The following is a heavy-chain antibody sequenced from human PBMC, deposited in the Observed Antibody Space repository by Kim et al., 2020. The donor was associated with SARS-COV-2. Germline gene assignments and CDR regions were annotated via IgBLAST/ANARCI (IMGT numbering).Heavy chain of an antibody. D-gene: IGHD3-10*01. J-gene: IGHJ6*02. CDR3: ATRITMVRGVIPRGGMDV. Sequence: SETLSLTCAVYGGSFSGYYWSWIRQPPGKGLEWIGEINHSGSTNYNPSLKSRVTISVDTSKNQFSLKLSSVTAADTAVYYCATRITMVRGVIPRGGMDVWGQGTTVTVSS. CDR1: GGSFSGYY. V-gene: IGHV4-34*01. CDR2: INHSGST.